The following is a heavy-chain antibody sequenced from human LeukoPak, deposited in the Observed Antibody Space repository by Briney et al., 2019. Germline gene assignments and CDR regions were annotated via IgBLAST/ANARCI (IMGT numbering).Heavy chain of an antibody. CDR3: ASRIAVAGTHYFDY. Sequence: SETLSLTCTVSGXSISRSNDYWGWIRQPPGRGLEWVGSLYYSGGTHYNPSLKSRVTISGDTSKNQFSLKLSSVTAADTAVYYCASRIAVAGTHYFDYWGQGTLLTVSS. J-gene: IGHJ4*02. D-gene: IGHD6-19*01. CDR2: LYYSGGT. V-gene: IGHV4-39*01. CDR1: GXSISRSNDY.